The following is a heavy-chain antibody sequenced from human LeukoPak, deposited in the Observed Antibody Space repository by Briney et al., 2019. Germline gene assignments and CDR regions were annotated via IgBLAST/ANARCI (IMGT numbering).Heavy chain of an antibody. V-gene: IGHV3-23*01. J-gene: IGHJ4*02. CDR1: GDTLSGAA. D-gene: IGHD5-24*01. CDR2: ICGLGDST. CDR3: AKVPDGYNYGY. Sequence: GGSLRLSCAPSGDTLSGAAMSSVSQRPRKGVYWVSHICGLGDSTDSADSAKSRFTISRDNSTNTLYLHMNTLRDQDTTTYFSAKVPDGYNYGYWGQGTLVTGCS.